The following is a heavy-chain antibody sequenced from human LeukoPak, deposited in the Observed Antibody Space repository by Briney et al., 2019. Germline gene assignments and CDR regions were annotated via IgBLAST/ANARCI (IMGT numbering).Heavy chain of an antibody. J-gene: IGHJ1*01. Sequence: GGSLRLSCAASGFTFSSYWMSWVRQAPGKGLEWVANIKQDGSEKYYVDSVKGRFTISRDNAKNSLYLQMNSLRAEDTAVYYCATFGGYDFWSGYYTIGSEYFQHWGQGTLVTVSS. CDR2: IKQDGSEK. D-gene: IGHD3-3*01. V-gene: IGHV3-7*01. CDR3: ATFGGYDFWSGYYTIGSEYFQH. CDR1: GFTFSSYW.